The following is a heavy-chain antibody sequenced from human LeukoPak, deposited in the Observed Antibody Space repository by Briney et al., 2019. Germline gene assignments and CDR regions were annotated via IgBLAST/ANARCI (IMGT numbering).Heavy chain of an antibody. CDR3: ARTARLFDY. V-gene: IGHV4-59*01. Sequence: SETLSLTCTVSGGSISSYYWSWIRQPPGKGLEWIGYIYYSGSTNYNPSLKSRVTISVDTSKNQFSLKLSSVTAADTAVYYCARTARLFDYWGQGTQVTVSS. CDR2: IYYSGST. CDR1: GGSISSYY. D-gene: IGHD4-11*01. J-gene: IGHJ4*02.